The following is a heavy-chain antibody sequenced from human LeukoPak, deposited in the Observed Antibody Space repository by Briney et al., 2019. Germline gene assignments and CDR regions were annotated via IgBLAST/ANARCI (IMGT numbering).Heavy chain of an antibody. CDR2: IYPGDSDT. J-gene: IGHJ5*02. CDR1: GYSFTSYW. Sequence: GESLKISCKGSGYSFTSYWIGWVRQMPGKGLEWMGIIYPGDSDTRYSPSFQGQVTISADKSISTAYLQWSRLKASDTAMYYCAGLEGYCSSTSCYRGWFDPRGQGTLVTVSS. V-gene: IGHV5-51*01. D-gene: IGHD2-2*01. CDR3: AGLEGYCSSTSCYRGWFDP.